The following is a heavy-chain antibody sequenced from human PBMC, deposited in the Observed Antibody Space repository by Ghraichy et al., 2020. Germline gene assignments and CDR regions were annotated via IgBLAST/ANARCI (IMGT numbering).Heavy chain of an antibody. D-gene: IGHD3-16*01. CDR3: ARDVAVGASWAFHS. J-gene: IGHJ3*02. V-gene: IGHV3-33*01. Sequence: LSLTFAASGFNFTPYGMHWVRQAPGKGPRWVAIIWYDGTTNYYADSGKGRFTISRDNSKNTLFLQMDSLRVEDTAMYYCARDVAVGASWAFHSWGQGAMVIVSS. CDR1: GFNFTPYG. CDR2: IWYDGTTN.